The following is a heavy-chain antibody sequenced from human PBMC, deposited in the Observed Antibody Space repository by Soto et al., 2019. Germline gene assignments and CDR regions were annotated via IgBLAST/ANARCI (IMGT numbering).Heavy chain of an antibody. D-gene: IGHD5-18*01. J-gene: IGHJ4*02. CDR2: IIPIFGTA. CDR3: ARVDTAMVSHYYFDY. V-gene: IGHV1-69*13. CDR1: GGTFSSYA. Sequence: GASVKVSCKASGGTFSSYAISWVRQAPGQGLEWMGGIIPIFGTANYAQKFQGRVTITADESTSTAYMELSSLRSEDTAVYYCARVDTAMVSHYYFDYWGQGTRVTVAS.